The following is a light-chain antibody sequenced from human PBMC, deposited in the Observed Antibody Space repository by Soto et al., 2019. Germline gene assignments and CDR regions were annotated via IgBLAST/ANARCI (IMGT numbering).Light chain of an antibody. V-gene: IGLV4-69*01. Sequence: LVLTQSPSASASLGASVKLTCTLSSGHSSYAIAWHQQQPEKGPRYLMKLNSDGSHSKGDGIPDRFSGSSSGAERYLTIPSLQSEDEADYYCQTWGTGIRVFGGGTKLTVL. J-gene: IGLJ3*02. CDR1: SGHSSYA. CDR3: QTWGTGIRV. CDR2: LNSDGSH.